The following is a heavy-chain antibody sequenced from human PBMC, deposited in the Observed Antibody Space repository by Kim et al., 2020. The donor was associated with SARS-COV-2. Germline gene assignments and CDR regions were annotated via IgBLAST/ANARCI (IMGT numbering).Heavy chain of an antibody. CDR3: ARCHRGSMAAAGDY. J-gene: IGHJ4*02. CDR1: GGSISSSSYY. CDR2: IYYSGST. D-gene: IGHD6-13*01. V-gene: IGHV4-39*01. Sequence: SETLSLTCTVSGGSISSSSYYWGWIRQPPGKGLEWIGSIYYSGSTYYNPSRKSRVTISVDTSKNQFSLKLSSVTAAATAVYYCARCHRGSMAAAGDYWGQGTLVTGSS.